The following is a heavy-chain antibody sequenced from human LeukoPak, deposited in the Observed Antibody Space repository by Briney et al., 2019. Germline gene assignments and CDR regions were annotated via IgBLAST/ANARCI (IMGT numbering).Heavy chain of an antibody. Sequence: SVKVSCKASGGTFSSYAISWVRQAPGQGLEGMGGIIPIFGTANYAQKFQGRVTITADESTSTAYMELSSLRSEDTAVYYCASSGGSIAAAGTKFDYWGQGTLVTVSS. CDR2: IIPIFGTA. CDR1: GGTFSSYA. CDR3: ASSGGSIAAAGTKFDY. J-gene: IGHJ4*02. V-gene: IGHV1-69*13. D-gene: IGHD6-13*01.